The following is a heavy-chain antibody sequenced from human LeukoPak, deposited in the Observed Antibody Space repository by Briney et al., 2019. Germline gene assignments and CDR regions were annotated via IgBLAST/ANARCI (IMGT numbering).Heavy chain of an antibody. D-gene: IGHD3-10*01. Sequence: SETLSLTCAVYGGSFSRYYWTWIRQPPGKGLEWIGYLYYSGSTIYNPSLKSRVTISVDTSKNQFSLKLSSVTAADTAVYYCAAGSYSFYYMGVWGKGTTVIISS. V-gene: IGHV4-59*01. CDR2: LYYSGST. CDR3: AAGSYSFYYMGV. CDR1: GGSFSRYY. J-gene: IGHJ6*03.